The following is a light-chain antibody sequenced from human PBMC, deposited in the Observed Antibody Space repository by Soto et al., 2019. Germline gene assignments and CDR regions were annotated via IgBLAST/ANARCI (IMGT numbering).Light chain of an antibody. V-gene: IGKV1-33*01. Sequence: DIQMTQSPSSLTASVGDRVTITCQTSHNISKYLIWYQQSPGKAPNLLISDASNLEAGVPSRFSGRGSGTHFTLTISSLQPEDIGRYYCHQYDDLPYTFGQGTSLQIK. J-gene: IGKJ2*01. CDR2: DAS. CDR1: HNISKY. CDR3: HQYDDLPYT.